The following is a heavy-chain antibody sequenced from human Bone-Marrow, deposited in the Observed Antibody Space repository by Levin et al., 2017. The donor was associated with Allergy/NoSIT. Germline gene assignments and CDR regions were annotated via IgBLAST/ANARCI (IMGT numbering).Heavy chain of an antibody. CDR3: TRGGQWAFDI. D-gene: IGHD2-8*01. CDR1: GFTFSGFY. J-gene: IGHJ3*02. Sequence: GESLKISCAASGFTFSGFYMRWVRQAPGRGLEWVADIKEDGSVRKYVDSVKGRFTVSRDNAKNTLYLQMNNLRDDDTAVYYCTRGGQWAFDIWGQGTMVTVSS. V-gene: IGHV3-7*01. CDR2: IKEDGSVR.